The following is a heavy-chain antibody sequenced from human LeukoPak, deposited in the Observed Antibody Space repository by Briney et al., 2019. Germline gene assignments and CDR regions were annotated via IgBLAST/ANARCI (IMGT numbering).Heavy chain of an antibody. CDR3: ARIRPDVLTGYYIDY. CDR2: IKNDGSEK. J-gene: IGHJ4*02. D-gene: IGHD3-9*01. V-gene: IGHV3-7*01. CDR1: GFTFSNYW. Sequence: PGGSLRLSCAASGFTFSNYWMSWVRQAPGKGLEWVANIKNDGSEKYYADSVKGRFTISRDNAKNLLNLQMNSLRAEDSAVYYCARIRPDVLTGYYIDYWGQGTLVTVSS.